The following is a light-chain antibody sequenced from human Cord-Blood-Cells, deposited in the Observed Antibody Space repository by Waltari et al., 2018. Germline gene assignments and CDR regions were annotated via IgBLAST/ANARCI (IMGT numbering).Light chain of an antibody. CDR3: QQRSNWPPWT. CDR2: DAS. J-gene: IGKJ1*01. CDR1: QSVSSY. V-gene: IGKV3-11*01. Sequence: EIVLTQSPATLSLSPGERATLSCRASQSVSSYIAWYQQKPGQAPRLLIYDASNRATGIPARFSGSESGTDFTLTIIRLEPEDFADYYCQQRSNWPPWTFGQGTKVEIK.